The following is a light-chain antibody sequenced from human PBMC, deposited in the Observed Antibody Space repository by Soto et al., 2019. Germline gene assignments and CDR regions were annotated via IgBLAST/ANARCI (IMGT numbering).Light chain of an antibody. J-gene: IGLJ1*01. CDR1: SRDVGGYNY. V-gene: IGLV2-14*01. CDR2: VVS. Sequence: SSLTHPASVSGSPGQTIATSCSGTSRDVGGYNYVSWHQQHPGKAPKVLISVVSNRPSGVSNRFSGSKSGNTASLTISGLQAEDEADYYCSSYRSGGTFVFGSGTKVTVL. CDR3: SSYRSGGTFV.